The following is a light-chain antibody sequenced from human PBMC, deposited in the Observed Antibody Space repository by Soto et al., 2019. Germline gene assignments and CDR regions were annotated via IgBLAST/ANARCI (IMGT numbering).Light chain of an antibody. CDR3: QSYDSSLRGV. V-gene: IGLV1-40*01. Sequence: VLTQPPSVSGAPGQRVTISCTGSSSNIGAGYDVHWYQQLPGTAPKLLIYGNSNRPSGVPDRFSGSKSGTSASLAITGLQAEDEADNYCQSYDSSLRGVFGGGTKLTVL. CDR2: GNS. CDR1: SSNIGAGYD. J-gene: IGLJ3*02.